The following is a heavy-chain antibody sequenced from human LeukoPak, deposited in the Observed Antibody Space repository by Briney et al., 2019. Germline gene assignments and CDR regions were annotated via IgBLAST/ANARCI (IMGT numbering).Heavy chain of an antibody. CDR1: GFTFSSYS. CDR3: ARVVGLTGYSSSWYSGYYYYMDV. V-gene: IGHV3-23*01. Sequence: GGSLRLSCAASGFTFSSYSMNWVRQAPGKGLEWVSAISGSGDYTYYADSVKGRFTISRDNSKNTLYLQMNSLRAEDTALFYCARVVGLTGYSSSWYSGYYYYMDVWGKGTTVTVSS. CDR2: ISGSGDYT. J-gene: IGHJ6*03. D-gene: IGHD6-13*01.